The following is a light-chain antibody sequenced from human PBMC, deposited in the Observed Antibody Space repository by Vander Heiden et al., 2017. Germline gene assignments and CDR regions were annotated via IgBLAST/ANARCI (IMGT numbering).Light chain of an antibody. Sequence: QSALTHPASVSGSAGQSITISCTGTSSNVGSYNLVSWYQQHPGKAPKLIIYEGSKRPSGVSNRFSGSKSGNTASLTISGLQAEDEADYYCCSYAGSSTFVFGTGTKVTVL. CDR2: EGS. CDR1: SSNVGSYNL. J-gene: IGLJ1*01. V-gene: IGLV2-23*01. CDR3: CSYAGSSTFV.